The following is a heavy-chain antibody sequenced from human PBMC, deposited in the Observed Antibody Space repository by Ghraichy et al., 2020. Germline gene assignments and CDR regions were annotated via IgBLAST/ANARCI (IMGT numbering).Heavy chain of an antibody. CDR1: RFTFSSYT. CDR2: ISGSGGST. D-gene: IGHD3-10*01. V-gene: IGHV3-23*01. J-gene: IGHJ3*02. CDR3: AKVPHSLYYGSGSKDAFDI. Sequence: LSLTCAASRFTFSSYTMSWVRQAPGKGLEWVSAISGSGGSTYYADSVKGRFTISRDNSKNTLYLQMNSLRAEDTALYYCAKVPHSLYYGSGSKDAFDIWGQGTMVTVSS.